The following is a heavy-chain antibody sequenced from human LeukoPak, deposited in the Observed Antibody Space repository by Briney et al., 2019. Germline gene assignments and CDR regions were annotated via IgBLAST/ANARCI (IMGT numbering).Heavy chain of an antibody. V-gene: IGHV4-39*07. Sequence: SETLSLTCIVSGDSISGSGYYWAWIRQPPGKGLQWIGTIYYTDYTYYHPSLRSRVTLLLDKSKNQFSLRLSSVTAADTAVYYCARGRKGYCSSTSCSPAGWFDPWGQGTLVTVSS. CDR3: ARGRKGYCSSTSCSPAGWFDP. CDR2: IYYTDYT. CDR1: GDSISGSGYY. J-gene: IGHJ5*02. D-gene: IGHD2-2*01.